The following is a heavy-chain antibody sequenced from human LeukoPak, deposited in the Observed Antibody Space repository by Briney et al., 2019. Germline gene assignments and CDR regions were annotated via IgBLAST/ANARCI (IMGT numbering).Heavy chain of an antibody. CDR3: ARPYSNWDAFDI. CDR1: GFTFSNYS. D-gene: IGHD4-11*01. CDR2: ISSSSSYI. V-gene: IGHV3-21*01. J-gene: IGHJ3*02. Sequence: GGSLRLSCAASGFTFSNYSMNWVRQSPGKGLEWVSSISSSSSYIYYTDSVKGRFTISRDNAKNSLYLQMNSLRAEDTAVYYCARPYSNWDAFDIWGQGTMVTVSS.